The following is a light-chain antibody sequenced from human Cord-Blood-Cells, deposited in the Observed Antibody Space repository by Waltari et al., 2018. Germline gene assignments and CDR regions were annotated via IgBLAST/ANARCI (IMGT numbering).Light chain of an antibody. CDR1: QSVLYSSNNKNY. CDR3: QQYYSTPIT. Sequence: VIPTLPHPLAVSLGGGATHTCKSRQSVLYSSNNKNYLAWYQQKPGQPPKLLIYWASTRESGVPDRFSGSGSGTDFTLTISSLQAEDVAVYYCQQYYSTPITFGQGTRLEIK. V-gene: IGKV4-1*01. J-gene: IGKJ5*01. CDR2: WAS.